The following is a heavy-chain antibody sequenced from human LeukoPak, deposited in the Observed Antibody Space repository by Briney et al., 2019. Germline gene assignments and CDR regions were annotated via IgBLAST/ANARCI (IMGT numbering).Heavy chain of an antibody. Sequence: ASVKVSCKASGYTFTSYGISWVRQAPGQELEWMGWISAYNGNTNYAQKLQGRVTMTTDTSTSTAYMELRSLRSDDTAVYYCARPRDYYDSSGPGYYFDYWGQGTLVTVSS. CDR3: ARPRDYYDSSGPGYYFDY. D-gene: IGHD3-22*01. CDR1: GYTFTSYG. CDR2: ISAYNGNT. J-gene: IGHJ4*02. V-gene: IGHV1-18*01.